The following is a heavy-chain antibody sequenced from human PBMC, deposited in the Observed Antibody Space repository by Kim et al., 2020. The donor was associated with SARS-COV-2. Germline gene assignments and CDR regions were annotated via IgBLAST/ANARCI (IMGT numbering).Heavy chain of an antibody. V-gene: IGHV3-23*01. D-gene: IGHD2-8*02. CDR1: GFTFSSYA. J-gene: IGHJ4*02. CDR3: AKDRRIVLVVDAPSFEY. CDR2: ISGGGGSK. Sequence: GGSLRLSCAASGFTFSSYAMSWVRQAPGKGLEWVAAISGGGGSKYYVDSVKGRFTISRDNSKNTLYLQMNSLRAEDTAVYYCAKDRRIVLVVDAPSFEYWGQRTLVTGSS.